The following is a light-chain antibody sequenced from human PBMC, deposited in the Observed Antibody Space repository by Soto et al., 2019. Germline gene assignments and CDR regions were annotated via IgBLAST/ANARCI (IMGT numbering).Light chain of an antibody. V-gene: IGLV8-61*01. CDR3: VLYMGSGISV. Sequence: QTVVTQEPSFSVSPGGTGTLTCGLSSGSDSTSYYPSWYQQTPGQAPRTIISSTNTRSSGVPDRFSGSILGNKAALTITGAQADDESDYYCVLYMGSGISVFGGGTKLTVL. CDR2: STN. J-gene: IGLJ2*01. CDR1: SGSDSTSYY.